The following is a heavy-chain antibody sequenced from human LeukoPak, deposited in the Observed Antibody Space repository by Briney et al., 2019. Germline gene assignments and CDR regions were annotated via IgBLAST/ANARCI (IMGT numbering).Heavy chain of an antibody. D-gene: IGHD5-12*01. Sequence: AGGSLRLSCAASGFTFSKYAISWVRQAPGKGLEWVSGISGSGSSTYYADSVKGQFTISRDNSKNMVYLQMNSLRAEDTAIYYCAKESGYDSTYQFDYWGQGTLVTVSS. V-gene: IGHV3-23*01. CDR3: AKESGYDSTYQFDY. CDR2: ISGSGSST. CDR1: GFTFSKYA. J-gene: IGHJ4*02.